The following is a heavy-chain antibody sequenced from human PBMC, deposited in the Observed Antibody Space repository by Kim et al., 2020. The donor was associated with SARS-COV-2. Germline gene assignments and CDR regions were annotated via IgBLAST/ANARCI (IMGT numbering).Heavy chain of an antibody. CDR1: GGSISSYY. CDR2: IYYSGST. J-gene: IGHJ4*02. Sequence: SETLSLTCTVSGGSISSYYWSWIRQPPGKGLEWIGYIYYSGSTNYNPSLKSRVTISVDTSKNQFSLKLSSVTAADTAVYYCARLAETMGFDYWGQGTLVT. V-gene: IGHV4-59*01. CDR3: ARLAETMGFDY. D-gene: IGHD3-10*01.